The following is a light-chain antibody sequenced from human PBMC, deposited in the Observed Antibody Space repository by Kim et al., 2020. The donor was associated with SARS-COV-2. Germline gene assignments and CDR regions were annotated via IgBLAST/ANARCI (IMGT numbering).Light chain of an antibody. J-gene: IGLJ2*01. CDR1: SGSIGSNY. CDR3: QSYDSSNVV. CDR2: EDD. Sequence: NFMLTQPHSVSESPGKTVTISCTRSSGSIGSNYVQWYQQRPGSAPTTVIFEDDQRPSGVPDRFSGSIDSSSNPASLTISGLKTEDEADYYCQSYDSSNVVFGGGTQLTVL. V-gene: IGLV6-57*04.